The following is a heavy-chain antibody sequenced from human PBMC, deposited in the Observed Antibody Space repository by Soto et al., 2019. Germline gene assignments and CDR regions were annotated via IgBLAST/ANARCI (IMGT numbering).Heavy chain of an antibody. J-gene: IGHJ4*02. CDR2: INAGNGNT. CDR1: GYTFISYA. V-gene: IGHV1-3*05. D-gene: IGHD6-19*01. Sequence: QVQLVQSGAEEKKPGASVKVSCTASGYTFISYARHWVRHAPGQRLEWMGWINAGNGNTKYSQKFQGRVTITRDTSASTAYMELSSLRSEDTAVYYCARHGSGWDYWGQGTLVTVSS. CDR3: ARHGSGWDY.